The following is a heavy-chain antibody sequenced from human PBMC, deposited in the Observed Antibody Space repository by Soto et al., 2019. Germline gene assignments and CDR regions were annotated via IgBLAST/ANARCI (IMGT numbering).Heavy chain of an antibody. CDR1: GGSISSGDYY. J-gene: IGHJ6*02. CDR2: IYYSGST. CDR3: ARHYQDSNYYYYGMDV. V-gene: IGHV4-30-4*01. Sequence: SETLSLTCTVSGGSISSGDYYWSWIRQPPGKGLEWIGYIYYSGSTYYNPSLKSRVTISVDTSKNQFSLKLSSVTAADTAVYYCARHYQDSNYYYYGMDVWGQETTVTVSS. D-gene: IGHD2-15*01.